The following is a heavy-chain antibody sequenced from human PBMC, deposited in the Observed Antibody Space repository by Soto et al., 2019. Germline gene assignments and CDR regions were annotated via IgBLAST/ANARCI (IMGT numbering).Heavy chain of an antibody. D-gene: IGHD6-19*01. CDR1: GGTFSSYA. V-gene: IGHV1-69*01. CDR2: IIPIFGTA. J-gene: IGHJ6*02. Sequence: QVQLVQSGAEVKKPGSSVKVSCKASGGTFSSYAISWVRQAPGQGLEWMGGIIPIFGTANYAQKFQGRVTITADESTSTAYMELSSVRSEDTAVYYCARDRGLSRAVAGKDYGMDVWGQGTTVTVSS. CDR3: ARDRGLSRAVAGKDYGMDV.